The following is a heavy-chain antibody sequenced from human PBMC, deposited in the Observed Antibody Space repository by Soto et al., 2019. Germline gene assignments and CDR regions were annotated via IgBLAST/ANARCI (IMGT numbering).Heavy chain of an antibody. J-gene: IGHJ4*02. CDR3: AKESPDITIAGATNYFDY. V-gene: IGHV3-23*01. D-gene: IGHD1-26*01. Sequence: EVQLLESGGGLVQRGGSLRLSCVVSGFTFSTNAMSWVRQAPRKGLEWVSGISRSGGSTYYADSVKGRFTISRDNSKNTLYLQINSLRAEDTAVYYCAKESPDITIAGATNYFDYWGQGALVTVSS. CDR1: GFTFSTNA. CDR2: ISRSGGST.